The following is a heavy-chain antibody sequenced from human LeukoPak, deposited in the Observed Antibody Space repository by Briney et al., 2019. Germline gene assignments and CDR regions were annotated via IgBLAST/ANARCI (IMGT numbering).Heavy chain of an antibody. CDR2: VNHSGST. Sequence: SETLSLTCAVYGVSFSDYFWCWIRQPPGKGLEWIGEVNHSGSTSYNPSLKSRVTISVDTSKNQFSLKLTSVTAADTAVYYCARALNLHTLGYWGPGTLVTVSS. V-gene: IGHV4-34*01. CDR1: GVSFSDYF. J-gene: IGHJ4*02. D-gene: IGHD1-1*01. CDR3: ARALNLHTLGY.